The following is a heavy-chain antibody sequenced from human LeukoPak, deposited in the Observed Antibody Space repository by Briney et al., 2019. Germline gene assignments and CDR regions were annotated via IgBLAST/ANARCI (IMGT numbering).Heavy chain of an antibody. CDR3: ALGYSYGYYYYYYMDV. D-gene: IGHD5-18*01. CDR2: ISPSGGST. V-gene: IGHV1-46*01. CDR1: GYTFTRYY. Sequence: GASVKVSCKAFGYTFTRYYMHWVRQAPGQGPEWMGVISPSGGSTTYAQKFQGRVTLTRDMSTSTDYLELSSLRSEDTAVYYCALGYSYGYYYYYYMDVWGKGTTVTISS. J-gene: IGHJ6*03.